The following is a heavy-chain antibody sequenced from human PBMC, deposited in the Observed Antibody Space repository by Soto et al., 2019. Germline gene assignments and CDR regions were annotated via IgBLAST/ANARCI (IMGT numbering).Heavy chain of an antibody. V-gene: IGHV4-34*01. D-gene: IGHD2-15*01. CDR2: VTPSGGS. CDR3: TTSGRRWPDAFDI. CDR1: GGSFNSYF. J-gene: IGHJ3*02. Sequence: SSETLSLTCAVYGGSFNSYFWNWVRQPPGKGLEWIGEVTPSGGSNYNPSLKSRVTISKDTSKNQFSLKLTSVTAADTAVYYCTTSGRRWPDAFDIWAQGAMVTVS.